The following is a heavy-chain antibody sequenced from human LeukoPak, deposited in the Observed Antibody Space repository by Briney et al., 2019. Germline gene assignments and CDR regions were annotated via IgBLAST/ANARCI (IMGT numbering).Heavy chain of an antibody. Sequence: SETLSLTCAVYGGSFSGYYWSWIRQPPGKGLEWIGEINHSGSTNYNPSLKSRVTMSVDTSKNQFSLKLSSVTAADTAVYYCARGGWYHFDYWGQGTLVTVSS. CDR3: ARGGWYHFDY. V-gene: IGHV4-34*01. CDR1: GGSFSGYY. D-gene: IGHD6-19*01. CDR2: INHSGST. J-gene: IGHJ4*02.